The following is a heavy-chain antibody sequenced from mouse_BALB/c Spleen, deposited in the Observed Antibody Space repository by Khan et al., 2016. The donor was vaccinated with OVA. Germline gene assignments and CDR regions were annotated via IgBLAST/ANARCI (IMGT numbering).Heavy chain of an antibody. Sequence: VQLQESGPGLVAPSQTLSITCTVAGFSLSNYGVHWVRQPPGKGLEWLGVIWGGGSKNHNSALMSRLSTSKDDSKSQVFLKMNCLQTDDTAISYCAISFHTGTYFAYWGQGTLVTVSA. CDR1: GFSLSNYG. CDR2: IWGGGSK. J-gene: IGHJ3*01. V-gene: IGHV2-9*02. CDR3: AISFHTGTYFAY. D-gene: IGHD1-2*01.